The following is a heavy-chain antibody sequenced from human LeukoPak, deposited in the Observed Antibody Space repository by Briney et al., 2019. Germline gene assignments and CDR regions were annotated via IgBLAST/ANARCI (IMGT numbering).Heavy chain of an antibody. CDR3: ARDRTGYSGYGFDY. V-gene: IGHV3-7*01. J-gene: IGHJ4*02. CDR2: IKTDGSEK. Sequence: GGSLRLSCEASGFTFSSYWMSWVRQAPGKGLEWVANIKTDGSEKYYVDSVKGRFTISRDNSKNSLYLQMNSLRAEDTAVYYCARDRTGYSGYGFDYWGQGTLVTVSS. D-gene: IGHD5-12*01. CDR1: GFTFSSYW.